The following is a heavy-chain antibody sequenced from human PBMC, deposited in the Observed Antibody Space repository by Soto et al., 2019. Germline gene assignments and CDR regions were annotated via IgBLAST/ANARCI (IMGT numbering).Heavy chain of an antibody. V-gene: IGHV3-66*01. D-gene: IGHD1-1*01. CDR1: GFTVSTKY. CDR3: ARGPWAAEH. J-gene: IGHJ4*02. Sequence: GGSLRLSCAASGFTVSTKYMSWVRQAPGKGLEWVSVIYSGGSTFYADSVRGRFTISRDNSKNTVNLQMNSLRAEDTAVYYCARGPWAAEHWGQGTLVSASS. CDR2: IYSGGST.